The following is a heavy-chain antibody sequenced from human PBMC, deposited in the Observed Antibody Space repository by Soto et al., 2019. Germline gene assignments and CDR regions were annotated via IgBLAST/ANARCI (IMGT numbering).Heavy chain of an antibody. CDR3: AHSPAHGIVVVRSAFDI. CDR2: IYWDDDK. J-gene: IGHJ3*02. CDR1: GFSLSTSGVG. Sequence: QITLKESGPTLVKPTQTLTLTCTFSGFSLSTSGVGVGWIRQPPGKALEWLALIYWDDDKRYSPSLKSRLTITKHTSKNQVVLTMTNMDPVDTATYYCAHSPAHGIVVVRSAFDIWGQGTMVTVSS. V-gene: IGHV2-5*02. D-gene: IGHD3-22*01.